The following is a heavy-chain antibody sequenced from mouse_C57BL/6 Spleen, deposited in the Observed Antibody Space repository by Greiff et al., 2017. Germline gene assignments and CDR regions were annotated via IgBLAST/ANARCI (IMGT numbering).Heavy chain of an antibody. CDR1: GYAFSSYW. D-gene: IGHD2-3*01. CDR3: ARRWLLHCDY. V-gene: IGHV1-80*01. J-gene: IGHJ2*01. CDR2: LYPGNGDT. Sequence: QVQLQQSGAELVKPGASVKISCKASGYAFSSYWMNWVKQRPGKGLEWIGQLYPGNGDTNSNGKFKGKGTLTADKSSSTAYMQLSSLTSEDTAVYYCARRWLLHCDYWGQGTTLTVSS.